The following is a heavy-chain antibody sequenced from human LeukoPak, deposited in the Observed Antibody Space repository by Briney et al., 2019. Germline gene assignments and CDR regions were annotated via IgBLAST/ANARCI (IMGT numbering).Heavy chain of an antibody. CDR1: GGSISSGTYY. Sequence: SSQTLSLTCTVSGGSISSGTYYWSWIRQPPGKGLEWIGYIYYSATTYYNPSLKTRVIISVDTSKNQFSLKLSSVTAADTAVYYCASYSSSSSFFWFDPWGQGTLVTVSS. D-gene: IGHD6-6*01. J-gene: IGHJ5*02. V-gene: IGHV4-30-4*01. CDR3: ASYSSSSSFFWFDP. CDR2: IYYSATT.